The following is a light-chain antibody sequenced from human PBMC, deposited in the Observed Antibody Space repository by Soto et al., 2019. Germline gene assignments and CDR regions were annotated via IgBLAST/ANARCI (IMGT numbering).Light chain of an antibody. V-gene: IGLV2-11*01. J-gene: IGLJ2*01. CDR2: DVS. Sequence: QSALTQPRSVSGSPGQSVTISCTGTSSDVGGYNYVSWYQQHPGKAPNVMIYDVSKRLSGVPDRFSGSKSGNTASLAISGLQAEDEADYYCCSSAGTDTLVFGGGTKLTVL. CDR1: SSDVGGYNY. CDR3: CSSAGTDTLV.